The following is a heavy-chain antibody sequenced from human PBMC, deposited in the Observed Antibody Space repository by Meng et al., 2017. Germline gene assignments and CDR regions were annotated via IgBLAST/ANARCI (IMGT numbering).Heavy chain of an antibody. J-gene: IGHJ4*02. D-gene: IGHD3-16*01. CDR3: ASIGVGLGIYFDY. Sequence: SETLSLTCTVSGGSISSSSYYWGWIRQPPGKGLEWIGSIYYSGSTYYNPSLKSRVTIAVDTSKNQFSLKRSSVTAADTAGYYCASIGVGLGIYFDYWGQGTLVTVSS. CDR2: IYYSGST. CDR1: GGSISSSSYY. V-gene: IGHV4-39*07.